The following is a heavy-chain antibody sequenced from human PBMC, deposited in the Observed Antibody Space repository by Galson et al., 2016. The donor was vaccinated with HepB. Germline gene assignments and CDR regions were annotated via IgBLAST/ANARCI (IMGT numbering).Heavy chain of an antibody. J-gene: IGHJ5*02. CDR1: GFTFSSYG. CDR3: AREVGYSYVVTINWFDP. V-gene: IGHV3-33*01. Sequence: SLRLSCAASGFTFSSYGMHWVRQAPGKGLEWVAVIWYDGSNKYYADSVKGRFTISRDNSKNTVYLQMNSLRAEDTAVYYCAREVGYSYVVTINWFDPWGQGTLVTVSS. CDR2: IWYDGSNK. D-gene: IGHD5-18*01.